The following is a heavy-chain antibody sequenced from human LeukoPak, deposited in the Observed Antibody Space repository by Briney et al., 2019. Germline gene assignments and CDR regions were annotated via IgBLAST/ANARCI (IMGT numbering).Heavy chain of an antibody. D-gene: IGHD5-24*01. CDR1: GFTFSSYW. CDR2: INSDGSST. V-gene: IGHV3-74*01. CDR3: ARGDPHGAYFDY. Sequence: GGSLRLSCAASGFTFSSYWMHWVRQAPGKGLVWVSRINSDGSSTSYADSVKGRFTISRDNAKNTLYLQMNSLRAEDTAVYYCARGDPHGAYFDYWGQGALVTVSS. J-gene: IGHJ4*02.